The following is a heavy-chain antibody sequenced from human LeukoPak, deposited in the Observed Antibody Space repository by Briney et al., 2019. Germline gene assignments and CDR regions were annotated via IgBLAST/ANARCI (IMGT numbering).Heavy chain of an antibody. Sequence: GASVKVSCKVSGYTLTELSMHWVRQAPGKGLEWMGGFDPEDGETIYAQKFQGRVTMTEDTSTDTAYMELSSLRSEDTAVYYCAAAFSTAAAGTLDYWGQGTLVTVSS. CDR2: FDPEDGET. J-gene: IGHJ4*02. D-gene: IGHD6-13*01. CDR1: GYTLTELS. CDR3: AAAFSTAAAGTLDY. V-gene: IGHV1-24*01.